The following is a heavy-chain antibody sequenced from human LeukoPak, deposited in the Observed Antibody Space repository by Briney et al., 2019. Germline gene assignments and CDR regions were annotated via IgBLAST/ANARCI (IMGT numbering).Heavy chain of an antibody. CDR1: GFTFSDYY. D-gene: IGHD3-9*01. Sequence: GGSLRLSCAASGFTFSDYYMSWIRQAPGKGLEWVSYISSSGSTIYYADSVKGRFTISRDNAKNTLYLQMNSLRAEDTAVYYCAKGPQEDILTGHFDYWGQGTLVTVSS. CDR2: ISSSGSTI. CDR3: AKGPQEDILTGHFDY. V-gene: IGHV3-11*01. J-gene: IGHJ4*02.